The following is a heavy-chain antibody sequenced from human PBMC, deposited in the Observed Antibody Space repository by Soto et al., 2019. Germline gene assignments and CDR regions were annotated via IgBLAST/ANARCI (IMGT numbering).Heavy chain of an antibody. CDR2: IVPILDTP. Sequence: ASVKVSCKASGGTFDNFIMNWVRLTPGQGLEWMGGIVPILDTPTYAERFKGRVTISATGSTSTTYMDLTGLRAEDTAIICRARSATHITSLTQYPCMDIW. CDR1: GGTFDNFI. V-gene: IGHV1-69*13. CDR3: ARSATHITSLTQYPCMDI. J-gene: IGHJ6*01. D-gene: IGHD2-2*01.